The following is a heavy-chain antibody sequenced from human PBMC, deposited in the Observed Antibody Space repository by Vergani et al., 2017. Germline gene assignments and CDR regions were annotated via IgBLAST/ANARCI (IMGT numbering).Heavy chain of an antibody. CDR2: IYYSGST. Sequence: VQLVESGGGLVQPGGSLRLSCAASGFTFSNAWMSWVRQAPGKGLEWIGSIYYSGSTYYNPSLKSRVTISVDTSKNQFSLKLSSVTAADTAVYYCARHLWFGELLGWFDPWGQGTLVTVSS. J-gene: IGHJ5*02. V-gene: IGHV4-59*05. CDR1: GFTFSNAW. CDR3: ARHLWFGELLGWFDP. D-gene: IGHD3-10*01.